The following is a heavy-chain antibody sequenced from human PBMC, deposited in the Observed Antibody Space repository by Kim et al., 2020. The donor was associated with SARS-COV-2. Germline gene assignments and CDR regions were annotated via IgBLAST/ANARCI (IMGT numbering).Heavy chain of an antibody. J-gene: IGHJ6*02. D-gene: IGHD6-13*01. CDR2: IDPSDSYT. CDR1: GYSFTSYW. CDR3: ARRKGGEQQLTFGFDGMDV. V-gene: IGHV5-10-1*01. Sequence: GESLKISCKGSGYSFTSYWISWVRQMPGKGLEWMGRIDPSDSYTNYSPSFQGHVTISADKSISTAYLQWSSLKASDTAMYYCARRKGGEQQLTFGFDGMDVWGQGTTVTVSS.